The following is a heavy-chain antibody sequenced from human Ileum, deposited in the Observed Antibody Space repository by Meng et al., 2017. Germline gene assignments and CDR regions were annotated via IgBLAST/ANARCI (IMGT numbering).Heavy chain of an antibody. CDR2: IGSNGGTI. Sequence: SLKISCAASGFSFHEFAMHWVRQAPGKGLEWVSGIGSNGGTICYADSVKGRFTISRDDANNSLYLQMTSLSSKDTAVYYCAKDDDFACWQGYSDGMDVWGQGTTVTVSS. J-gene: IGHJ6*02. D-gene: IGHD2-21*01. CDR3: AKDDDFACWQGYSDGMDV. CDR1: GFSFHEFA. V-gene: IGHV3-9*01.